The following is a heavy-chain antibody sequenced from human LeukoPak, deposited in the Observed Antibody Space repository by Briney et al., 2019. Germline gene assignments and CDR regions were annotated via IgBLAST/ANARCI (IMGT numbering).Heavy chain of an antibody. CDR2: APFDGSDK. D-gene: IGHD6-13*01. J-gene: IGHJ4*02. Sequence: GGSLRLSCVASRFTFSIFAMHWVRQVPGRGLEWVAVAPFDGSDKYYADSVKGRFTISRDDSMSTLYLQMNSLTTEDTDVYYCARGSGAAAGVLDYWGQGALVTVSS. CDR3: ARGSGAAAGVLDY. V-gene: IGHV3-30*04. CDR1: RFTFSIFA.